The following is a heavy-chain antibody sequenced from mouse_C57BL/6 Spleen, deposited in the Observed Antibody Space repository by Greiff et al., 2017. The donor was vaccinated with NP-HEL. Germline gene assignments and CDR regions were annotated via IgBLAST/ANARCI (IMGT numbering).Heavy chain of an antibody. D-gene: IGHD1-1*01. J-gene: IGHJ3*01. CDR3: AKSGSSVAY. CDR1: GYAFSSSW. Sequence: VQLQQSGPELVKPGASVKISCKASGYAFSSSWMNWVKQRPGKGLEWIGRIYPGDGDTNYNGKFKGKATLTADKSSSTAYMQLSSLTSEDSAVYFCAKSGSSVAYWGQGTLVTVSA. V-gene: IGHV1-82*01. CDR2: IYPGDGDT.